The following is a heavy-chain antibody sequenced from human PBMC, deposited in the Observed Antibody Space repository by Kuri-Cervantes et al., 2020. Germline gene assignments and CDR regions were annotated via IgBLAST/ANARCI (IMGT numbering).Heavy chain of an antibody. D-gene: IGHD6-13*01. Sequence: SVKVSCKASGGTFSSYAISWVRQAPGQGLEWMGGIIPIFGTANYAQKFQGWVTMTRDTSISTAYMELSRLRSDDTAVYYCARGRRPLHSSSWKHSYFDYWGQGTRSPSPQ. CDR3: ARGRRPLHSSSWKHSYFDY. CDR2: IIPIFGTA. J-gene: IGHJ4*02. V-gene: IGHV1-69*05. CDR1: GGTFSSYA.